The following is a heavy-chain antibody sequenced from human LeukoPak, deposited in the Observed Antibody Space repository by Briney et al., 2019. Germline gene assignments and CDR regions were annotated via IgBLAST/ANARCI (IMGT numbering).Heavy chain of an antibody. J-gene: IGHJ5*02. CDR1: GYTFTSYY. V-gene: IGHV1-2*02. Sequence: ASVKVSCKASGYTFTSYYMHWVRQAPGQGLEWMGWINPNSGGTNYAQKFQGRVTMTRDTSISTAYMELSRLRSDDTAVYYCARDSWMVRGVIITVDPWGQGTLVTVSS. CDR2: INPNSGGT. CDR3: ARDSWMVRGVIITVDP. D-gene: IGHD3-10*01.